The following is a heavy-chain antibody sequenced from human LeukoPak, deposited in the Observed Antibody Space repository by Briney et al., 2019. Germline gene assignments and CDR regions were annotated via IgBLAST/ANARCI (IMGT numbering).Heavy chain of an antibody. CDR2: IIPIFGTA. D-gene: IGHD3-22*01. J-gene: IGHJ4*02. Sequence: SVKVSCKASGGTFSSYAISWVRQAPGQGLEWMGGIIPIFGTANYAQKFQGRVTMTEDTSTDTAYMELSSLRSEDTAVYYCATSYYYDSSEGWGQGTLVTVSS. V-gene: IGHV1-69*06. CDR1: GGTFSSYA. CDR3: ATSYYYDSSEG.